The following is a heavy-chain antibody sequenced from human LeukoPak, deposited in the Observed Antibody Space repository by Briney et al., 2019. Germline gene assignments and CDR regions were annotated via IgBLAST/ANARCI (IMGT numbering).Heavy chain of an antibody. Sequence: SETLSLTCTVSGYSISSGYYWGWIRQPPGKGLECIGSIYHSGSTNYNPSLKSRVTISVDAYKHQFSLELRSVTAADTAVYYCARVTGYMIEDYFDNWGQGTLVTVSS. J-gene: IGHJ4*02. CDR1: GYSISSGYY. CDR3: ARVTGYMIEDYFDN. D-gene: IGHD3-22*01. V-gene: IGHV4-38-2*02. CDR2: IYHSGST.